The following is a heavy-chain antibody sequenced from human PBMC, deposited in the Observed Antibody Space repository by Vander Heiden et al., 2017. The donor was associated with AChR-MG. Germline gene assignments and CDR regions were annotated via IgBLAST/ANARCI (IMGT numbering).Heavy chain of an antibody. D-gene: IGHD4-17*01. CDR3: ARGDSAVTTLNY. CDR1: GYTFTSYD. V-gene: IGHV1-8*01. J-gene: IGHJ4*02. CDR2: MNPNSGNT. Sequence: QVQLVQSGAEVKKPGASVKVPCKASGYTFTSYDIGLVRQATGQGRGWMGWMNPNSGNTGYAQKFQSRVTMTKNTSISTAYMELSSLGSEDTAVYYCARGDSAVTTLNYWGQGTLVTVSS.